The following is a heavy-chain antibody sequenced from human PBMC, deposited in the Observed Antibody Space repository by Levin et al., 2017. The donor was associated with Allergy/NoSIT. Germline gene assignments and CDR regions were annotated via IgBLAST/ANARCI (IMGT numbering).Heavy chain of an antibody. CDR1: GFTFASYT. J-gene: IGHJ4*03. V-gene: IGHV3-23*01. Sequence: PGGSLRLSCAASGFTFASYTMGWVRQAPGKGLEWVSGISGTGRTTYYADAVKGRFSVSRDNSKNTLYLDINSLTVDDTAVFYCAKDRGYDSSGFDYWGQGTTVIVSS. D-gene: IGHD3-22*01. CDR2: ISGTGRTT. CDR3: AKDRGYDSSGFDY.